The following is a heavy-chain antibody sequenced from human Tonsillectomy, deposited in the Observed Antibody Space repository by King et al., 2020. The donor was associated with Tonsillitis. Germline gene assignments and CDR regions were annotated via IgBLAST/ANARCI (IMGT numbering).Heavy chain of an antibody. D-gene: IGHD2-8*01. CDR2: ISGSGGST. V-gene: IGHV3-23*04. J-gene: IGHJ4*02. Sequence: VQLVESGGGLVQPGGSLRLSCAASGFTFSSYAMSWVRQAPGKGLLWVSAISGSGGSTYYADSVKGRFTISRDNSKNTLYLQMNSLRAEDTAVYYFAKDTRKVNDIVLMVYAIRVPYYFDDWGQGTLVTVSS. CDR3: AKDTRKVNDIVLMVYAIRVPYYFDD. CDR1: GFTFSSYA.